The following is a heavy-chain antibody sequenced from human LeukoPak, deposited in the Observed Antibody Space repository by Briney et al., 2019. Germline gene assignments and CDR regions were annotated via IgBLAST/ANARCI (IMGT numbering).Heavy chain of an antibody. V-gene: IGHV1-69*05. Sequence: SVKVSCKXSGGTFSSYAISWVRQAPGQGLERMGGIIPIFGTANYAQKFQGRVTITTDESTSTAYMELSSLRSEDTAVYYCASSIEMATITFDYWGQGTLVTVSS. CDR1: GGTFSSYA. CDR3: ASSIEMATITFDY. D-gene: IGHD5-24*01. J-gene: IGHJ4*02. CDR2: IIPIFGTA.